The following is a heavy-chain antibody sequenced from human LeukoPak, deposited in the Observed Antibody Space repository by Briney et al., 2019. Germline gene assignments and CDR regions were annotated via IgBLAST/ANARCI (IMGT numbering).Heavy chain of an antibody. Sequence: GGSLRLSCAVSGFTFSSYAMSWVRQAPGKGLEWVSAISGSGGSTYYADSVKGRFTISRDNSKNTLYLQMNSLRAEDTAVYYCAKGADYDSSGYYHTYYFDYWGQGTLVTVSS. V-gene: IGHV3-23*01. CDR1: GFTFSSYA. CDR3: AKGADYDSSGYYHTYYFDY. CDR2: ISGSGGST. D-gene: IGHD3-22*01. J-gene: IGHJ4*02.